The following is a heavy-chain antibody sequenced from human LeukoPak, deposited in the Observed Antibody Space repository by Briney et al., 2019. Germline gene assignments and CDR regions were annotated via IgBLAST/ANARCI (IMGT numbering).Heavy chain of an antibody. CDR1: GFTFSSYA. D-gene: IGHD2-15*01. CDR3: AKQRSEVVVAATNY. Sequence: GGSLRLSCAASGFTFSSYAMTWVRQAPGKGLEWVSSITGGGDTTYYADSVRGRFTISRDNSKNALSLQTNSLRAEDTAVYYCAKQRSEVVVAATNYWGQGTLVTVSS. V-gene: IGHV3-23*01. J-gene: IGHJ4*02. CDR2: ITGGGDTT.